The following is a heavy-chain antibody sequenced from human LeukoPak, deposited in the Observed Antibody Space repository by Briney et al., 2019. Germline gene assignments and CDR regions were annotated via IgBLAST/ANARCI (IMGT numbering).Heavy chain of an antibody. D-gene: IGHD3-3*01. CDR2: ISYDGSNK. V-gene: IGHV3-30-3*01. CDR1: GFTFSSYA. Sequence: GGSLRLSCAASGFTFSSYAMHWVRQAPGKGLEWVAVISYDGSNKYCADSVKGRFTISRDNSKNTLYLQMNSLRAEDTAVYYCAREITIFGVVIIGYGMDVWGQGTTVTVSS. J-gene: IGHJ6*02. CDR3: AREITIFGVVIIGYGMDV.